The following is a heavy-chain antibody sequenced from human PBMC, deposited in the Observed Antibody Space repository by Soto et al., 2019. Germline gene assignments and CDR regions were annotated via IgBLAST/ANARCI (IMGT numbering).Heavy chain of an antibody. Sequence: EVKLLESGGGLVPPGASARLSCITSGFMFDNYAMSWVRQSPGRGLESVAAISGSGHGTVYTQSVQGRFIISRETSKKTLFLQMNSLRDEDTAVYYCAKGRYFDTSGGCANYWGLGTLVSVSA. CDR3: AKGRYFDTSGGCANY. D-gene: IGHD3-22*01. J-gene: IGHJ4*02. V-gene: IGHV3-23*01. CDR2: ISGSGHGT. CDR1: GFMFDNYA.